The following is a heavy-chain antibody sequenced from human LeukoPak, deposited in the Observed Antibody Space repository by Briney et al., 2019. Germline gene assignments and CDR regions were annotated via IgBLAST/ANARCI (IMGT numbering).Heavy chain of an antibody. CDR3: ARDRVGYCSSNSCYHNWLDP. V-gene: IGHV1-18*01. CDR1: GYTFTSYG. J-gene: IGHJ5*02. D-gene: IGHD2-2*01. Sequence: ASVTVSCTASGYTFTSYGISWVRQAPGKGLEWMGWITAYNGNTNYAQKLQARVTMTTDTSTSTGYMELRSLRSDETAVYYCARDRVGYCSSNSCYHNWLDPGGQGTLVSVS. CDR2: ITAYNGNT.